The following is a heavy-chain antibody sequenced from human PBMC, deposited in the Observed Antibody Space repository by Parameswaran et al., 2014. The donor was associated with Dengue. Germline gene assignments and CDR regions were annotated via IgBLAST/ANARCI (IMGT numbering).Heavy chain of an antibody. J-gene: IGHJ4*02. D-gene: IGHD1-7*01. CDR2: TYYRSKWYK. CDR3: ARDLTGTTSYFDC. Sequence: WIRQSPSRGLEWLGRTYYRSKWYKDYALSVKSRITINPDTSKNQFSLQLNSVTPEDTAVYYCARDLTGTTSYFDCWGQGTLVTVSS. V-gene: IGHV6-1*01.